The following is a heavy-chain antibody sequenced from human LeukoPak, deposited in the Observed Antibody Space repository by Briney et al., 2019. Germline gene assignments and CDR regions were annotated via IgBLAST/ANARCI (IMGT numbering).Heavy chain of an antibody. J-gene: IGHJ5*02. CDR3: ARGRAMVRGVLPFDP. CDR1: GYSISSGYY. CDR2: IYHSGST. D-gene: IGHD3-10*01. Sequence: PSETLSLTCTVSGYSISSGYYWGWIRQPPGKGLEWIGSIYHSGSTYYNPSLKSRVTISVDTSKNQFSLKLSSVTAADTAVYYCARGRAMVRGVLPFDPWGQGTLVTVSS. V-gene: IGHV4-38-2*02.